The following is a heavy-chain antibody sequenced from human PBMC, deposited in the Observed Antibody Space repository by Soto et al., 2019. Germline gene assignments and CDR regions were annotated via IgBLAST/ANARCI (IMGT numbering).Heavy chain of an antibody. V-gene: IGHV4-4*02. D-gene: IGHD3-10*01. CDR3: ARGERPNCYGSGSVIDP. J-gene: IGHJ5*02. Sequence: QVQLQESGPGLVKPSGTLSLTCAVSGGSISSSNWWWWVRQPPGKGLEWFGEIYHSGSTNYHPSLKSRVTISVDTSKNQFSLKLSSVTAADTAVYYCARGERPNCYGSGSVIDPWGQGTLVTVSS. CDR1: GGSISSSNW. CDR2: IYHSGST.